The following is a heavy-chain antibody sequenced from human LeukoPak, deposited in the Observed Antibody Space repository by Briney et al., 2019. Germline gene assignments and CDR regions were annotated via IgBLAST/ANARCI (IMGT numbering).Heavy chain of an antibody. CDR1: GFTFSSYW. CDR2: IKQDGSEK. J-gene: IGHJ4*02. Sequence: PGGSLRLSCAASGFTFSSYWMSWVRQAPGKGLEWVANIKQDGSEKYYVDSVRGRFTISRDNAKNSLYLQMNSLRAEDTAVYYCARHGIVTAENLIDYWGQGTLVTVSS. CDR3: ARHGIVTAENLIDY. D-gene: IGHD2-21*02. V-gene: IGHV3-7*01.